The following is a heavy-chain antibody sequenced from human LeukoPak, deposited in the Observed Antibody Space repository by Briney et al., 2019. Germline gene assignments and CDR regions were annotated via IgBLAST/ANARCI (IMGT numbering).Heavy chain of an antibody. Sequence: GGSLRLSCAASGFTLDDLWMHWVRQVPGKGLEWVSRSDGSSATFADSVRGRFTVSRANSKNTLYLQMNSLRAEDTAVYYGARDDYNSLWGQGTLVTVSS. J-gene: IGHJ4*02. D-gene: IGHD3-16*01. V-gene: IGHV3-74*01. CDR2: SDGSSA. CDR1: GFTLDDLW. CDR3: ARDDYNSL.